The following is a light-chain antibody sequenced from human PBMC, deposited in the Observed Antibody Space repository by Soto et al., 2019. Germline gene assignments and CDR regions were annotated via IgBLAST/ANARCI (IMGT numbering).Light chain of an antibody. J-gene: IGLJ1*01. CDR1: TIDVGGY. CDR3: SSYTDTSTLV. Sequence: QSVLTQPASVSGSPGQPITISCTGTTIDVGGYVSWYQQHPGKAPKLIIYEVSNRPSGVSNRFSGSKSGNTASLTISGLQAEDEAGYYCSSYTDTSTLVFGSGTKVTVL. CDR2: EVS. V-gene: IGLV2-14*01.